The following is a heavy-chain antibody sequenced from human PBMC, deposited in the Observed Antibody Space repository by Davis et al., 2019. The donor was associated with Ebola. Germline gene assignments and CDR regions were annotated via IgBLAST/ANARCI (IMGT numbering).Heavy chain of an antibody. V-gene: IGHV4-61*01. CDR3: ARRKAAAGLVDY. D-gene: IGHD6-13*01. CDR2: INHSGST. Sequence: MPGGSLRLSCTVSGGSVSSGSYYWSWIRQPPGKGLEWIGEINHSGSTNYNPSLKSRVTISVDTSKNQFSLKLSSVTAADTAVYYCARRKAAAGLVDYWGQGTLVTVSS. CDR1: GGSVSSGSYY. J-gene: IGHJ4*02.